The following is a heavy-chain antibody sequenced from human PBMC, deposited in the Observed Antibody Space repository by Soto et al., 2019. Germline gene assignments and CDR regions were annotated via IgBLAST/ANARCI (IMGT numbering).Heavy chain of an antibody. J-gene: IGHJ6*02. V-gene: IGHV3-66*01. CDR1: GFTVSSNY. CDR3: ARDRIPTGMDV. CDR2: IYSGGST. Sequence: EVQLVESGGGLVQPGGTLRLSCAASGFTVSSNYMSWVRQAPGKGLEWVSVIYSGGSTYYADSVKGRFTISRDNSKNTLYLQMNSLRAEDTAVYYCARDRIPTGMDVWGQGTTVTVSS.